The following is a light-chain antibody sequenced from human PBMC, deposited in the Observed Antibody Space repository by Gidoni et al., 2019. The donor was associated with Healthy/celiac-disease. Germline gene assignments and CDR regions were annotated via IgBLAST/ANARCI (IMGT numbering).Light chain of an antibody. Sequence: SSELTQDPAVSLALGLTVRITCQGDSLRSYYASWYQQKTGQAPVLIIYGKNNRPSGIPERFSGSSSGNTASLTITGAQAEDEADYYCNSRDSSGNHVVFGGGTKLTVL. J-gene: IGLJ2*01. CDR2: GKN. V-gene: IGLV3-19*01. CDR1: SLRSYY. CDR3: NSRDSSGNHVV.